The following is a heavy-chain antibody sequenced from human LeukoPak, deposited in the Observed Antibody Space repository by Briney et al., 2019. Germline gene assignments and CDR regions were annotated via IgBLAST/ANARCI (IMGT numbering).Heavy chain of an antibody. CDR3: ARGTNYGDYSVGDAFDI. J-gene: IGHJ3*02. Sequence: GASVKVSCKASGYTFTSYGISWVRQAPGQGLEWMGWIDTSNGNTKYSQKFQGRVTVTTDTSASTAYMDLSSLRSEDTARYYCARGTNYGDYSVGDAFDIWGQGTMVTVSS. CDR2: IDTSNGNT. D-gene: IGHD4-17*01. V-gene: IGHV1-18*01. CDR1: GYTFTSYG.